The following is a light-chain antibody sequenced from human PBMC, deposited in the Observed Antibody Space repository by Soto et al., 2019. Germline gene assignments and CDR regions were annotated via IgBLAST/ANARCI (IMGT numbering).Light chain of an antibody. V-gene: IGKV1-5*03. CDR3: QQYNSYLLT. J-gene: IGKJ4*01. Sequence: DIQMTQSPSTLSASVRDRVTITCRASQSLSGWLAWYQQKPGKAPKLLIYQASSLESGVPSRFGGSGSGTEFTLTISSLQPDDFATYYCQQYNSYLLTFGGGPKVEIQ. CDR1: QSLSGW. CDR2: QAS.